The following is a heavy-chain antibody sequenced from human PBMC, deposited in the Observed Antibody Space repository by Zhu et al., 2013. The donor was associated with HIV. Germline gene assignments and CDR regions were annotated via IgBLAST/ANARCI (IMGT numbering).Heavy chain of an antibody. Sequence: QVQLVQSGAEVKKPGASVKVSCKASGYTFTSYAMHWVRQAPGQRLEWVGWINAGNGNTKYSQKFQGRVTITRDTSASTAYMELSSLRSEDTAVYYCAREGVGRSGSYYEPRFDPWGQGTLVTVSS. CDR2: INAGNGNT. J-gene: IGHJ5*02. CDR1: GYTFTSYA. D-gene: IGHD1-26*01. V-gene: IGHV1-3*01. CDR3: AREGVGRSGSYYEPRFDP.